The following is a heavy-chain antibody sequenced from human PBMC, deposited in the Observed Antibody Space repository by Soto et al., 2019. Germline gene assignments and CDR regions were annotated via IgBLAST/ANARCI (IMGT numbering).Heavy chain of an antibody. CDR2: INHSGST. Sequence: QVQLQQWGAGLLKPSETLSLTCAVYGGSLSGYYWSWIRQPPGKGLEWIGEINHSGSTNYNPSLKSRVTISVXXSXNXSSLKLNSVTAADTAVYYCARGVYCSSTSCYWGMDVWGQGTTVTVSS. J-gene: IGHJ6*02. V-gene: IGHV4-34*01. CDR3: ARGVYCSSTSCYWGMDV. D-gene: IGHD2-2*01. CDR1: GGSLSGYY.